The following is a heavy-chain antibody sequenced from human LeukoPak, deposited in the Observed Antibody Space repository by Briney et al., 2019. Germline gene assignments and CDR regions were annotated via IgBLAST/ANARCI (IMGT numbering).Heavy chain of an antibody. CDR1: GYTFTGYY. D-gene: IGHD1-26*01. CDR2: INPNSGGT. V-gene: IGHV1-2*04. CDR3: ATAGHSGSSPFDY. Sequence: ASVKVSCKASGYTFTGYYMHWVRQAPGQGLEWMGWINPNSGGTNYAQKFQGWVTMTRDTSISTAYMELSRLRSDDTAVYYCATAGHSGSSPFDYWGQGTLVTVSS. J-gene: IGHJ4*02.